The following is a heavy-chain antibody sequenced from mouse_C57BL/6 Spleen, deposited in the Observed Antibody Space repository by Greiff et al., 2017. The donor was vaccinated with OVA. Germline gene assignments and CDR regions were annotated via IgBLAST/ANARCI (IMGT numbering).Heavy chain of an antibody. J-gene: IGHJ2*01. CDR2: IDPSDSYT. CDR1: GYTFTSYW. D-gene: IGHD1-1*01. Sequence: QVQLQQPGAELVMPGASVKLSCKASGYTFTSYWMHWVKQRPGQGLEWIGEIDPSDSYTNYNQKFKGKSALTVDKSSSTAYMQLSSLTSEDSAVYYCARYCYGSSRPYMDYWGQGTTLTVSS. V-gene: IGHV1-69*01. CDR3: ARYCYGSSRPYMDY.